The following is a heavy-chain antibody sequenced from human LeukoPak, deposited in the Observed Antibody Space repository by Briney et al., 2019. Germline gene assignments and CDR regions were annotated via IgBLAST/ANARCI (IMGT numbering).Heavy chain of an antibody. Sequence: GGSLRLSCAASGFTFSSYAMHWVRQAPGKGLEWVAVISYDGSNKYYADSVKGRFTISRDNSKNTLYLQMNGLRAEDTAVYYCAKLAVINGYWGQGTLVTVSS. CDR2: ISYDGSNK. V-gene: IGHV3-30-3*02. CDR1: GFTFSSYA. J-gene: IGHJ4*02. D-gene: IGHD4-11*01. CDR3: AKLAVINGY.